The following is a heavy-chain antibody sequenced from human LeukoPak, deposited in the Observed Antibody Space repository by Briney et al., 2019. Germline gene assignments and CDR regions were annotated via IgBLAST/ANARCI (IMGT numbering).Heavy chain of an antibody. CDR1: GYTFTSYD. V-gene: IGHV1-8*02. D-gene: IGHD1-26*01. CDR2: MNPNSGNI. CDR3: ARASRIVGATEVDY. Sequence: ASVKVPCKASGYTFTSYDINWVRQATGQGLEWMGWMNPNSGNIGYAQKFQGRVSMTRDTSISTAYMELSRLRSDDTAMYYCARASRIVGATEVDYWGQGTLVTVSS. J-gene: IGHJ4*02.